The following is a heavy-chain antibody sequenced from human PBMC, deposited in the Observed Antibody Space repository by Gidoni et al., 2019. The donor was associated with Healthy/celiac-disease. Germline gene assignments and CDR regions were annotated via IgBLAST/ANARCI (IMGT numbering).Heavy chain of an antibody. CDR2: IWYDGSNK. CDR3: ARELLGWFGELLDLYYYGMDV. Sequence: QVQLVESGGGVVQPGRSLRLSCAASGFTFSLYGITWVRQAPGKGLEWVAFIWYDGSNKYYADSVKGRFTISRDNSKNTLYLQMNSLRAEDTAVYYCARELLGWFGELLDLYYYGMDVWGQGTTVTVSS. D-gene: IGHD3-10*01. CDR1: GFTFSLYG. V-gene: IGHV3-33*01. J-gene: IGHJ6*02.